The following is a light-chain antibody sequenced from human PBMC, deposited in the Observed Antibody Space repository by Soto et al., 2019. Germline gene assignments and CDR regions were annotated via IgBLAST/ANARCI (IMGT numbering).Light chain of an antibody. V-gene: IGKV3-15*01. J-gene: IGKJ4*01. CDR3: QQYSNWPPLT. Sequence: EILMTQSPATLSVSPGERATLPCRASQSVGSNVAWYQQKPGQTPRLLIYGASTRATNVPARFSGSGSGTDFTLSISSLQSEDFAVYYCQQYSNWPPLTFGGGTKLEIK. CDR1: QSVGSN. CDR2: GAS.